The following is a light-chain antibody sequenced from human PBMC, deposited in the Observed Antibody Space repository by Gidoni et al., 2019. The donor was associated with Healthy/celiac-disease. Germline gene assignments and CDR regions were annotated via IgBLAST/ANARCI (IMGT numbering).Light chain of an antibody. CDR1: QSVSSY. J-gene: IGKJ2*01. Sequence: EIVLTHSPATLSLSPGERATLSCRASQSVSSYLAWYQQKPGQAPRLLIYDASNRATGIPARCSGSGSGTDFTLTSSSLEPEDFAVYYCQQRRNWPPLYTFGQGTKLEIK. CDR2: DAS. V-gene: IGKV3-11*01. CDR3: QQRRNWPPLYT.